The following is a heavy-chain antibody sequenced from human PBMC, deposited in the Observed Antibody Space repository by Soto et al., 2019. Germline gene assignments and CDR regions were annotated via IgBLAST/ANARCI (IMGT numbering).Heavy chain of an antibody. V-gene: IGHV3-23*01. CDR2: ISGSDGRT. J-gene: IGHJ5*02. CDR3: AKSQSQPLCWFDP. CDR1: GFTFSSYA. Sequence: GGSLRLSCAASGFTFSSYAMSWVRQAPGKGLEWVSDISGSDGRTYYAGSVKGRFTISGDNSKNTLYLQMNSLRAEDTAVYYCAKSQSQPLCWFDPWGQGTLVTVYS. D-gene: IGHD2-2*01.